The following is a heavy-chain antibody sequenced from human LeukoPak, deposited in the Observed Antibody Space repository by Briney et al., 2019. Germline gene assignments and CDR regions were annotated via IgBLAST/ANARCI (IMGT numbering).Heavy chain of an antibody. CDR1: GGSFSGYY. D-gene: IGHD3-22*01. J-gene: IGHJ4*02. CDR2: INHSGST. Sequence: SETLSLTCAVYGGSFSGYYWSWIRQPPGKGLEWIGEINHSGSTNYNPSLKSRVTISVDTPKNQFSLKLSSVTAADTAVYYCAREVLGSGYYFDYWGQGTLVTVSS. CDR3: AREVLGSGYYFDY. V-gene: IGHV4-34*01.